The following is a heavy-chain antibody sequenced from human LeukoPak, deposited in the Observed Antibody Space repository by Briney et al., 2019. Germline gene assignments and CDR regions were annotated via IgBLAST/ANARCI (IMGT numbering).Heavy chain of an antibody. CDR1: GFTFSSYA. Sequence: GGSLRLSCAASGFTFSSYAMSWVRQAPGKGLEWVSGITGSGDSTYYADSVKGRFTISRDNSKNTLYLQMNSLRAEDTAVYYCAKAVRYGENYFDHWGQGTLVTVSS. D-gene: IGHD3-10*01. V-gene: IGHV3-23*01. CDR2: ITGSGDST. J-gene: IGHJ4*02. CDR3: AKAVRYGENYFDH.